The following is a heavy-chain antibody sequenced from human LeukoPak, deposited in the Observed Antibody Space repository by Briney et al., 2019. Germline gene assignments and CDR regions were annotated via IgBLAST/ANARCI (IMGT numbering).Heavy chain of an antibody. V-gene: IGHV1-2*02. Sequence: ASVKVSCKASGHTFTGDYMHWVRQAPGQGLEWMGWINPNSGGTKYAQKFQGRVTMTIDTSITTAYVDLSRLRSDDTAVYYCARAARAGYYYMDVWGKGTTVTVSS. CDR3: ARAARAGYYYMDV. CDR1: GHTFTGDY. J-gene: IGHJ6*03. CDR2: INPNSGGT.